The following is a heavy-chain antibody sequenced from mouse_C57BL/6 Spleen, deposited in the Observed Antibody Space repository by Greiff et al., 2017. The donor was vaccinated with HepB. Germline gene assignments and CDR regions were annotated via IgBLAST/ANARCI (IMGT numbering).Heavy chain of an antibody. CDR3: ARRDYYGSRTWFAY. V-gene: IGHV1-50*01. Sequence: QVQLQQPGAELVKPGASVKLSCKASGYTFTSYWMQWVKQRPGQGLEWIGEIDPSDSYTTYNQKFKGKATLTVDTSSSTAYMQLSSLTSEDSAVYYCARRDYYGSRTWFAYWGQGTLVTVSA. CDR1: GYTFTSYW. D-gene: IGHD1-1*01. J-gene: IGHJ3*01. CDR2: IDPSDSYT.